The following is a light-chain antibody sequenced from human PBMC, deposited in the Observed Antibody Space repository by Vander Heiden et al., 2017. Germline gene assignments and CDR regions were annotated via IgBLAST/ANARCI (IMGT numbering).Light chain of an antibody. V-gene: IGKV4-1*01. CDR3: QQYYTTPYT. Sequence: DIVMTPFPDSLAVSLGERATINCKSSQSVLYTSNNKNYLAWYQQKPGQPPKLLIYWASTRESGVPDRFSGSGSGTDFTLTISSLQAEDVAVYYCQQYYTTPYTFGQGTKLEIK. CDR1: QSVLYTSNNKNY. CDR2: WAS. J-gene: IGKJ2*01.